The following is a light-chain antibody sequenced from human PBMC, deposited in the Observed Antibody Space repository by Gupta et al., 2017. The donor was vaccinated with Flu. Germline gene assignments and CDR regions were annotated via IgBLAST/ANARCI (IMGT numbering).Light chain of an antibody. CDR3: SSYTSSSTLYV. CDR2: EVS. CDR1: SSDIAGYTN. J-gene: IGLJ1*01. V-gene: IGLV2-14*01. Sequence: QSALTQSASVSGSPGQSITISCTGTSSDIAGYTNVSWYQQHPGKAPKLMIYEVSNRPSGVSNRFSGSKSDNTASLTITGLQAEDEADYYCSSYTSSSTLYVFGTGTKVTVL.